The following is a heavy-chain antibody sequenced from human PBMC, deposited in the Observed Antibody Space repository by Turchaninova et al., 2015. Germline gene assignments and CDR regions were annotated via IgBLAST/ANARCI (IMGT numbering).Heavy chain of an antibody. CDR1: GFTFSSYG. J-gene: IGHJ5*02. Sequence: EVQLVESGGGLVQPGGCLRLVCAACGFTFSSYGMGWCRHAQGKGLEWVAKIKQDGSEKYYVDSVKGRFTISRDNAKNSLYLQMNSLRAEDTAVYYCARVYIVVVKRRRWFDPWGQGTLVTVSS. V-gene: IGHV3-7*03. CDR3: ARVYIVVVKRRRWFDP. CDR2: IKQDGSEK. D-gene: IGHD2-15*01.